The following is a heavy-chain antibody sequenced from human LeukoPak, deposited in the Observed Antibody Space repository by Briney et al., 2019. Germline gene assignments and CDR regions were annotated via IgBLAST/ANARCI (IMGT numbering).Heavy chain of an antibody. D-gene: IGHD2-21*02. CDR3: AREPLGCGGDCHFDY. CDR2: IIPIYNPV. J-gene: IGHJ4*02. Sequence: SVKVSCKTSGGTFSSYAFSWMRQAPGQGLEWVGRIIPIYNPVDYTQRFQGRVTITADESTNTVYLELSSLRYDDTAVYYCAREPLGCGGDCHFDYWGQGTLVAVSS. CDR1: GGTFSSYA. V-gene: IGHV1-69*15.